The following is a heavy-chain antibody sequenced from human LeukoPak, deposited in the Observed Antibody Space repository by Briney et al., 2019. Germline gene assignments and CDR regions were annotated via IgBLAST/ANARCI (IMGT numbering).Heavy chain of an antibody. Sequence: KSSETLSLTCTVSGGSISGYYWSWIRQPAGKGMEWIGYIYYSGGNKYNPSLNSRVTISVDTSTNQFSLKLTSVTAADTAVYYCAGTIFGVVIIDYWGQRTLVTVSS. CDR1: GGSISGYY. CDR3: AGTIFGVVIIDY. J-gene: IGHJ4*02. D-gene: IGHD3-3*01. CDR2: IYYSGGN. V-gene: IGHV4-59*08.